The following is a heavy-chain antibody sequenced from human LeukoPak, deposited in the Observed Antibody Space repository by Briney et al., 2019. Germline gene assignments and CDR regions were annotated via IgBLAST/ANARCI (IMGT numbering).Heavy chain of an antibody. CDR1: GYTFTSYD. Sequence: GASVKVSCKASGYTFTSYDINWVRQATGQGLEWMGWMNPNSGNTGYAQKFQGSVTMTRNTSISTAYMELSSLRSEDTAVYYCASGGSMVRGVNEDYWGQGTLVTVSS. CDR2: MNPNSGNT. D-gene: IGHD3-10*01. V-gene: IGHV1-8*01. J-gene: IGHJ4*02. CDR3: ASGGSMVRGVNEDY.